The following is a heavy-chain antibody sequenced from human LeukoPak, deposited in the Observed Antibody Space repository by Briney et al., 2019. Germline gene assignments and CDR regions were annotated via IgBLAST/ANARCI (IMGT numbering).Heavy chain of an antibody. CDR1: GGSISSGGYY. CDR3: ASYSRRYCSGGSCYSRGFDY. Sequence: PSETLSLTCTVSGGSISSGGYYWRWIRQHPGKGREWIGYIYYSGCTYYNPSLKSRVTISVDTSKNQFSLKLSSVTAADTAVYYCASYSRRYCSGGSCYSRGFDYWGQGTLVTVSS. D-gene: IGHD2-15*01. V-gene: IGHV4-31*03. CDR2: IYYSGCT. J-gene: IGHJ4*02.